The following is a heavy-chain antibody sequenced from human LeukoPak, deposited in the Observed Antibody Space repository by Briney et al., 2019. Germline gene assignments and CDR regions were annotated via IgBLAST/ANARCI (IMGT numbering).Heavy chain of an antibody. CDR2: INSKAYGGTT. D-gene: IGHD3-10*01. V-gene: IGHV3-49*03. J-gene: IGHJ5*02. CDR3: TRGSPWYGDWFDP. Sequence: GGSLRLSCTGSGFTFDDYGMSWFRQAPGKGLEWVVFINSKAYGGTTEYAASVKGRFTISRDDSNSIAYLQMNSLKTEDTAIYYCTRGSPWYGDWFDPWGQGTLVTVSS. CDR1: GFTFDDYG.